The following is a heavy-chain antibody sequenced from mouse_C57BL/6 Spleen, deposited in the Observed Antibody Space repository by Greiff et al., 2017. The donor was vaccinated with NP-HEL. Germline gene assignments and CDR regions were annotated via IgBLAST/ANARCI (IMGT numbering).Heavy chain of an antibody. Sequence: VQLVESGGGLVKPGGSLKLSCAASGFTFSSYAMSWVRQTPEKRLEWVATISDGGSYTYYPDNVKGRFTISRDNAKNNLYLQMSHLKSEDTAMYYCARDRMVTTDYYAMDYWGQGTSVTVSS. CDR3: ARDRMVTTDYYAMDY. CDR2: ISDGGSYT. V-gene: IGHV5-4*01. D-gene: IGHD2-3*01. CDR1: GFTFSSYA. J-gene: IGHJ4*01.